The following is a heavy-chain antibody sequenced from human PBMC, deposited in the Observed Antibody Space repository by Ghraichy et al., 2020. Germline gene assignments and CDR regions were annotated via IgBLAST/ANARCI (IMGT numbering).Heavy chain of an antibody. V-gene: IGHV1-18*01. CDR1: GYTFSSSG. CDR2: ISGYNGHT. CDR3: ARDPLHHGSYYFLFYQNGMDV. J-gene: IGHJ6*02. Sequence: ASVKVSCKASGYTFSSSGISWVRQAPGQGLEWLGWISGYNGHTYSTHRLQGRVTLTTDTSTGTAYLELRSLRTDDTAVYDCARDPLHHGSYYFLFYQNGMDVWGQGTTVTVSS. D-gene: IGHD1-26*01.